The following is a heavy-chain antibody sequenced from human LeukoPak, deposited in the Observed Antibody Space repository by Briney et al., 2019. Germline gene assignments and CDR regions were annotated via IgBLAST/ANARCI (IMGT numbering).Heavy chain of an antibody. J-gene: IGHJ3*01. D-gene: IGHD6-25*01. CDR1: GLTFSTYV. Sequence: GRSLRLSCAASGLTFSTYVMHWVRQAPGKGLEWVAFISYDGSNDHYADSVKGRFTISSDNSKNTLYLQMNSLRDEDTAVYYCAKESGAFDVWGQGTMVTVSS. CDR3: AKESGAFDV. CDR2: ISYDGSND. V-gene: IGHV3-30*18.